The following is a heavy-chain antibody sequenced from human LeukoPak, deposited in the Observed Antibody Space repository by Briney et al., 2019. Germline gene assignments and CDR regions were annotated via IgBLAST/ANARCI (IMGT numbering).Heavy chain of an antibody. J-gene: IGHJ5*02. CDR2: IIPIFGTA. D-gene: IGHD3-22*01. CDR3: ARDPFYYDSSGYLTP. Sequence: GASVKVSCKASGGTFSSYAISWVRQAPGQGLEWMGGIIPIFGTANYAQKFQGRVTITADESTSTAYMELNSLRAEDTAVYYCARDPFYYDSSGYLTPWGQGTLVTVSS. CDR1: GGTFSSYA. V-gene: IGHV1-69*13.